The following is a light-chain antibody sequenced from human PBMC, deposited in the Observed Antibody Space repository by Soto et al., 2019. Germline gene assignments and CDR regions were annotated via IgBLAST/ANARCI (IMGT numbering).Light chain of an antibody. CDR3: SSYTSSSTLSYV. V-gene: IGLV2-14*01. Sequence: QSALTQPASVSGSPGQSITISCTGTSSDVGGYNYVSWYQQHPGKAPKLMIYDVSNRPSGVSNRFSGSKSGNTASLTISGLQAEDEADYYCSSYTSSSTLSYVFGTGTKVNV. CDR1: SSDVGGYNY. CDR2: DVS. J-gene: IGLJ1*01.